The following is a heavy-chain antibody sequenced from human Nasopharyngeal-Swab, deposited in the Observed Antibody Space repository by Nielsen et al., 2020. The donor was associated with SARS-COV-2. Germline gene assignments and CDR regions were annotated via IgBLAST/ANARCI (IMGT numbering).Heavy chain of an antibody. CDR3: ARDDGYYDSSGSRY. V-gene: IGHV3-7*03. CDR1: GFTFSSYG. J-gene: IGHJ4*02. Sequence: GGSLRLSCAVSGFTFSSYGMHWVRQGPGKGLEWVANIKQDGSEKYYVDSVKGRFTISRDNAKNSLYLQMNSLRAEDTAVYYCARDDGYYDSSGSRYWGQGTLVTVSS. D-gene: IGHD3-22*01. CDR2: IKQDGSEK.